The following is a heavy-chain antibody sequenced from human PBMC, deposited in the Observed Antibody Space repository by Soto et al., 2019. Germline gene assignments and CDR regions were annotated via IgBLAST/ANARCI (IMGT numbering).Heavy chain of an antibody. CDR3: SRISYWVKDY. J-gene: IGHJ4*02. CDR2: FYYTGNT. Sequence: LSLTCTVSCASLSSVSYYWSWIRQPPGKGLEWIGYFYYTGNTKYTPSLESRVTISADTSKTQFSLNLTSVTAADTAVYYCSRISYWVKDYWGQGALVTVS. D-gene: IGHD2-8*02. V-gene: IGHV4-61*01. CDR1: CASLSSVSYY.